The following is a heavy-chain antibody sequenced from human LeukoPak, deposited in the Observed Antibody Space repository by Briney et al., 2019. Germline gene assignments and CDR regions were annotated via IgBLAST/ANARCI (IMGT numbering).Heavy chain of an antibody. CDR1: GGSISSYY. V-gene: IGHV4-4*07. D-gene: IGHD1-26*01. Sequence: PSETRSLTCTVSGGSISSYYWSWIRQPAGKGLEWIGRIYTSGSTNYNPSLKSRVTMSVDTSKNQFSLKLSSVTAADTAVYYCARDPEESELHRNWYFDLWGRGTLVTVSS. CDR2: IYTSGST. CDR3: ARDPEESELHRNWYFDL. J-gene: IGHJ2*01.